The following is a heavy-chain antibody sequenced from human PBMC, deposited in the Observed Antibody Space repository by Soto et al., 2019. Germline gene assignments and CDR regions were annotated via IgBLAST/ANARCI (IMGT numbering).Heavy chain of an antibody. CDR3: ARVTGDYSLSLYYYGMDV. J-gene: IGHJ6*02. CDR1: GGTFSSYT. D-gene: IGHD4-17*01. Sequence: SVKVSCKASGGTFSSYTISWVRQAPGQGLEWMGRIIPILGIANYAQKFQGRVTITADKSTSTAYMELSSLRSEDTAVYYCARVTGDYSLSLYYYGMDVWGQGTTVTV. CDR2: IIPILGIA. V-gene: IGHV1-69*02.